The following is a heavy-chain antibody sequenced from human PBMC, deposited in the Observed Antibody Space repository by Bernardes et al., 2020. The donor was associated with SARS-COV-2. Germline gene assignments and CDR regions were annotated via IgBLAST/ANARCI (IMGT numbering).Heavy chain of an antibody. Sequence: GGSLRLSCAASGFTFDDYGMSWVRQAPGKGLEWVSGINWNGGSTGYADSVKGRFTISRDNAKNSLYLQMNSLRAEDTALYHCASFYGSGTSYGMDVWGQGTTVTVSS. CDR2: INWNGGST. CDR1: GFTFDDYG. CDR3: ASFYGSGTSYGMDV. V-gene: IGHV3-20*01. J-gene: IGHJ6*02. D-gene: IGHD3-10*01.